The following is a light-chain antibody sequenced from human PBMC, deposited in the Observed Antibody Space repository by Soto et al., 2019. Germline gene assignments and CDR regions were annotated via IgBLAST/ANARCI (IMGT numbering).Light chain of an antibody. J-gene: IGKJ1*01. V-gene: IGKV1-5*03. CDR3: QQYNSYPWT. Sequence: DIQMTQSPSTLSASVGDRVTITCRASQSIRSWLAWYQQKPGKAPKLLIYKASSLESGVPSRFSGSGSGTEFNLTISSLQPDAFATYYCQQYNSYPWTFGQGTKVEIK. CDR1: QSIRSW. CDR2: KAS.